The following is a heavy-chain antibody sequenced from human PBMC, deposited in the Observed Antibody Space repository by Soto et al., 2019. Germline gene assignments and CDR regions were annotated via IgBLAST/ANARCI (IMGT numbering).Heavy chain of an antibody. J-gene: IGHJ3*02. V-gene: IGHV3-53*01. CDR3: ARNYDSTAGGAFDI. D-gene: IGHD3-22*01. CDR1: GFTVSSNY. Sequence: EVQLVESGGGLIQPGGSLRLSCAASGFTVSSNYMSWVRQAPGKGLEWVSVIYSGGSTYYADSVKGRFTISRDNSKNTLYLQMNRLRAEDTAVYYCARNYDSTAGGAFDIWGQGRMVTVSS. CDR2: IYSGGST.